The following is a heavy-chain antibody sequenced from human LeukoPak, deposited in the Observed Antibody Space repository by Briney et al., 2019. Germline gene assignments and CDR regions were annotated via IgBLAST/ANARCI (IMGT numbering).Heavy chain of an antibody. Sequence: ASVKVSCKASGYTFTSYAMNWVRQAPGQGLEWMGWINTNTGNPTYAQGFTGRFVFSLDTSVSTAYLQISSLKAVDTAVYYCARGGYSPMSDYYYYYYMDVWGKGTTVTVSS. J-gene: IGHJ6*03. D-gene: IGHD5-18*01. CDR3: ARGGYSPMSDYYYYYYMDV. CDR1: GYTFTSYA. CDR2: INTNTGNP. V-gene: IGHV7-4-1*02.